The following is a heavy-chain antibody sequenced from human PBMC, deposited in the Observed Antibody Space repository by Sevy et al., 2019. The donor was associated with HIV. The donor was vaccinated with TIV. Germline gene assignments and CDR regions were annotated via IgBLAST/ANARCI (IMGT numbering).Heavy chain of an antibody. CDR3: ARVKDYGDYGAFDI. Sequence: GGSLRLSCAASGFTFRSYSMNWVRQAPGKGLEWVSYISSSSSTIYYADSVRGRFTISRDNAKSSLFLQMNSLRAEDTAIYFCARVKDYGDYGAFDIWGQGTMVTVSS. J-gene: IGHJ3*02. D-gene: IGHD4-17*01. CDR2: ISSSSSTI. V-gene: IGHV3-48*04. CDR1: GFTFRSYS.